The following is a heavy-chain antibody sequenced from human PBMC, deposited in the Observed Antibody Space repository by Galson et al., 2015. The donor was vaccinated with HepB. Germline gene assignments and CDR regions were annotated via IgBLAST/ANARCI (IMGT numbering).Heavy chain of an antibody. D-gene: IGHD3-3*01. J-gene: IGHJ4*02. CDR2: IIPLFGTA. V-gene: IGHV1-69*13. Sequence: SVKVSCKAPGGTFSSYAISWVRHAPGQGLEWMGGIIPLFGTANYAQKFQGRVTITADESTSTAYMELSRLRSDDTAVYYCARGKELRFLEWLSDLDYWGQGTLVTVSS. CDR3: ARGKELRFLEWLSDLDY. CDR1: GGTFSSYA.